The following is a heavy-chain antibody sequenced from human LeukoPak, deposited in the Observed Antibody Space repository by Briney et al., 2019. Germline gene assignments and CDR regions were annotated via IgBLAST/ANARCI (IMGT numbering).Heavy chain of an antibody. CDR1: GGTFSSYA. J-gene: IGHJ6*02. Sequence: SVKVSCKASGGTFSSYAISWVRQAPGQGLEWMGRTIPIRGIANYGQKFQGRVTITADKSTSTDYMELSSLRSEDTAVYYCARDSGATAYYYYGMDVWGQGTTVTVSS. CDR2: TIPIRGIA. D-gene: IGHD1-26*01. CDR3: ARDSGATAYYYYGMDV. V-gene: IGHV1-69*04.